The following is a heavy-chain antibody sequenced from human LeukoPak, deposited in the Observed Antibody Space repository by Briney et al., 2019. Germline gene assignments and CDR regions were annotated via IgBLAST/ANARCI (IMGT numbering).Heavy chain of an antibody. CDR1: GFTFWNYA. V-gene: IGHV3-23*01. D-gene: IGHD2-21*01. CDR2: IINTGTAT. J-gene: IGHJ4*02. Sequence: GGPLRLFCAASGFTFWNYAVGWVRQAPGKGPEWNSSIINTGTATYYADSVKGRFTISRDNSMNTLYLQMNTLRVEDTALYYCVKDRAYLRRGFDDWGQGTLVTVSS. CDR3: VKDRAYLRRGFDD.